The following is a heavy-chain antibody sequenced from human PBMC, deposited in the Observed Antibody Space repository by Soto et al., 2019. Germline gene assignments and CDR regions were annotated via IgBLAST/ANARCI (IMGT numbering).Heavy chain of an antibody. CDR1: GYTFTSYA. D-gene: IGHD3-10*01. J-gene: IGHJ5*02. V-gene: IGHV1-3*01. CDR3: GRGSGLNWSDP. CDR2: INAGNGNT. Sequence: QVQLVQSGAEVKKPGASVKVSCKASGYTFTSYAMPWVRQAPGQRLEWMGWINAGNGNTKYSQKFQGRVTITRDTSESAAYAARSRLRSDGTAVYSSGRGSGLNWSDPWGQGTLVTVSS.